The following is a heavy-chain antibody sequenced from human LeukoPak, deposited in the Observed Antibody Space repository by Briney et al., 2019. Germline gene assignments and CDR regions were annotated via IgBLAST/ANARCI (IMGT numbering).Heavy chain of an antibody. CDR1: GFTFSSAW. CDR2: IKSNSDGGTA. CDR3: TTVTALLLWGLDV. J-gene: IGHJ6*02. V-gene: IGHV3-15*01. Sequence: GGSLRLSCAASGFTFSSAWMSWVRQAPGKGLEWVGRIKSNSDGGTAEYGAPVKGRFTISRDDSKNTLYLQMNSLKTEDTAVYHCTTVTALLLWGLDVWGQGTTVTVSS. D-gene: IGHD2-15*01.